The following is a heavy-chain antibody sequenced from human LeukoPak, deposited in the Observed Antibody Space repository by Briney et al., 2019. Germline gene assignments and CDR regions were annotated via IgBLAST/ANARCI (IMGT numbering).Heavy chain of an antibody. CDR1: GGSISSSSYY. V-gene: IGHV4-39*01. J-gene: IGHJ4*02. Sequence: SETLSLTCTASGGSISSSSYYWGWIRQPPGKGLEWIGSIYYSGSTYYNPSLKSRVTISVDMSKNQFSLKLSSVTAADTAVYYCARLATAMVGGDYWGQGTLVTVSS. CDR3: ARLATAMVGGDY. CDR2: IYYSGST. D-gene: IGHD5-18*01.